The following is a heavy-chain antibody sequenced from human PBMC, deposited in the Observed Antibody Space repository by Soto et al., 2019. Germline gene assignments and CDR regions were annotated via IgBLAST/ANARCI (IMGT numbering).Heavy chain of an antibody. CDR1: GFTFSSYG. Sequence: VQLLESGGGLVQPGGSLRLSCAASGFTFSSYGMTWVRQAPGKGLEWVSFSSATGAGTYYADSVKGRFTISRDNSKNTLYLQMTSLRADDTAVYYCAKDRLAGGNYGFYSDFWGQGALVIVSS. D-gene: IGHD1-7*01. J-gene: IGHJ4*02. CDR2: SSATGAGT. V-gene: IGHV3-23*01. CDR3: AKDRLAGGNYGFYSDF.